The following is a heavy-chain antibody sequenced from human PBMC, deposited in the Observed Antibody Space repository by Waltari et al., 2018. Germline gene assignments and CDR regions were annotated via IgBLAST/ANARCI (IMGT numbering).Heavy chain of an antibody. Sequence: EVQLVESGGGLVQPGGSLRLSCVACGFTFNTFWMSWVRQAPGKGLEWVTDIKQDGSDTYYADSVKGRFTVSRDNAKNSLYLQMNSLRVEDTAVYYCARDWEGDRPNFDYWGQGTLVTVSS. CDR3: ARDWEGDRPNFDY. CDR1: GFTFNTFW. V-gene: IGHV3-7*04. CDR2: IKQDGSDT. D-gene: IGHD1-26*01. J-gene: IGHJ4*02.